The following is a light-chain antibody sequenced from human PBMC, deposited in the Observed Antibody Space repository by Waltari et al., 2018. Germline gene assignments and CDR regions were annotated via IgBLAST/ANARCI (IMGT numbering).Light chain of an antibody. Sequence: QSVLTQLPSVSGAPGQRVTISCTGSSSNIRAGNDVHWYQHLPGTAPKLLIYGNTDRPSGVPDRFSGSKSGTSASLAITGLRAEDEGDYYCQSFDSNLNGGVLFGGGTKLTVL. CDR2: GNT. CDR3: QSFDSNLNGGVL. J-gene: IGLJ2*01. V-gene: IGLV1-40*01. CDR1: SSNIRAGND.